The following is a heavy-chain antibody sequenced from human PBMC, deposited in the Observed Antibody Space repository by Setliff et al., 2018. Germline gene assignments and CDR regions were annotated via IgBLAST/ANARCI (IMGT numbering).Heavy chain of an antibody. CDR1: GFTFSSYG. CDR3: AKDPRITMIVVDPGPY. D-gene: IGHD3-22*01. V-gene: IGHV3-30*02. Sequence: GGSLRLSCAASGFTFSSYGMHWVRQAPGKGLEWVAFIRYDGSNKYYADSVKGRFTISRDNSKNTLYLQMTSLRAEDTAVYYCAKDPRITMIVVDPGPYWGQGTLVTVSS. CDR2: IRYDGSNK. J-gene: IGHJ4*02.